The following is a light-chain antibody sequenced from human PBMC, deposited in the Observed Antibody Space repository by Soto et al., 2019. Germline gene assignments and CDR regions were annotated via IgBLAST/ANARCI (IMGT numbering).Light chain of an antibody. CDR3: LQHNSCPPT. J-gene: IGKJ1*01. Sequence: DIQMTQSPSSLSAAVGDRVTITCRASQGIGSDLGWFQQKPGKAPKRLIFDASHLQSGVPSRFSGSGSGTEFTLTITSLQSDDFATYYCLQHNSCPPTFGQGTEVEMK. CDR1: QGIGSD. V-gene: IGKV1-17*01. CDR2: DAS.